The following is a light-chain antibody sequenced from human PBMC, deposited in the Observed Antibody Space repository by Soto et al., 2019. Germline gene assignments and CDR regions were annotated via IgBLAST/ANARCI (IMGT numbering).Light chain of an antibody. CDR2: GAS. CDR3: QQRYNWPRT. V-gene: IGKV3D-20*02. J-gene: IGKJ1*01. Sequence: EIVLTQSPGTLSLSPGERATLSCRASQSVSSSHLAWYQQKPGQAHRLLIYGASSRAAGIPARFSGSGSGTDFTLTISSLEPEEFAVYYCQQRYNWPRTVGQGTKVDIK. CDR1: QSVSSSH.